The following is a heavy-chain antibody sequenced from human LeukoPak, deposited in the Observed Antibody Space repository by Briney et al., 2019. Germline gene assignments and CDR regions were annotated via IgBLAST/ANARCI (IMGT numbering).Heavy chain of an antibody. CDR1: GYTFTSYD. J-gene: IGHJ4*02. CDR3: ARGAWTSSFDY. D-gene: IGHD6-6*01. CDR2: VNPNSGNT. Sequence: GASVKLSCKASGYTFTSYDVNWVRQAPGQGLEWMGWVNPNSGNTAYAQNFQGRVTMTSDTSINTAYMELSSLRSEDTAVYYCARGAWTSSFDYWGQGTLVTVSS. V-gene: IGHV1-8*01.